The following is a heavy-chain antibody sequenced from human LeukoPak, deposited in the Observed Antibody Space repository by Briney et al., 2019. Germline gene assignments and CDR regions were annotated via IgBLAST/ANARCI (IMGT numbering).Heavy chain of an antibody. CDR2: INPNSGDK. D-gene: IGHD4-17*01. Sequence: GASVKVSCKASGYTFTGYNMHWVRQVPGQGLEWMGWINPNSGDKNYAQNFQGRVTMTRDTSISTAYMELNRLRSDDTAVYYCAIVGEALDYWGQGTLVTVSS. CDR3: AIVGEALDY. J-gene: IGHJ4*02. CDR1: GYTFTGYN. V-gene: IGHV1-2*02.